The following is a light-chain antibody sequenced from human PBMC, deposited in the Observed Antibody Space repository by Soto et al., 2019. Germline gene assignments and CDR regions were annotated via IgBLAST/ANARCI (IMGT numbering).Light chain of an antibody. Sequence: QSALTQPPSASGSPGQSVTISCTGTSSDVGGYDYVSWYQQHPGKAPKLIIYELNKRHSGVPDRFSGSKSGNTASLTVSGLXAEDEADYYCSSYVGTNGGYLFGTGTKVTLL. CDR2: ELN. CDR1: SSDVGGYDY. J-gene: IGLJ1*01. CDR3: SSYVGTNGGYL. V-gene: IGLV2-8*01.